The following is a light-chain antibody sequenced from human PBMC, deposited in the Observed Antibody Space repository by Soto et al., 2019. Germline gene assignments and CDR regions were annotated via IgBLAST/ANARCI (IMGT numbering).Light chain of an antibody. Sequence: QPVLTQPPAVSGAPGQRVTIPCTGSSSNIGSFYDVHWYQQLPGTVPKLLIYGDNNRPSGVPDRFSASESGTAASLAITGLQAEDEADYYCQSYDNSLNHVVFGGGTKLTVL. V-gene: IGLV1-40*01. CDR2: GDN. CDR1: SSNIGSFYD. J-gene: IGLJ2*01. CDR3: QSYDNSLNHVV.